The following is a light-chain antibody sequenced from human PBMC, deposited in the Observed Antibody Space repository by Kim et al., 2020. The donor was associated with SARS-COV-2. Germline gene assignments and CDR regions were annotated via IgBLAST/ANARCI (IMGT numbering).Light chain of an antibody. CDR3: QVWHSNTDRI. Sequence: APGKTASIICGGSNIGSKSVPWYQQKPGQAPVLVIYNDSDRPSGIPERFSGSNSGNTATLTISRVEGGDEADYYCQVWHSNTDRIFGGGTQLTVL. V-gene: IGLV3-21*04. CDR1: NIGSKS. CDR2: NDS. J-gene: IGLJ2*01.